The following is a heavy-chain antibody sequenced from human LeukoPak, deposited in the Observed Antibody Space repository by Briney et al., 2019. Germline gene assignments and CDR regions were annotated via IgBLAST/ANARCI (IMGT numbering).Heavy chain of an antibody. J-gene: IGHJ4*02. CDR2: IGGNGDTS. CDR3: ATRHEYSYPY. CDR1: GFTFYNYA. Sequence: GGSLRLSCVASGFTFYNYAMHWVRQAPGKGLEYVSAIGGNGDTSYYADSVKGRFTISRDNSKNTGYLQLGSLRTEDMAVYYCATRHEYSYPYWGQGTLVTVSS. V-gene: IGHV3-64*02. D-gene: IGHD5-18*01.